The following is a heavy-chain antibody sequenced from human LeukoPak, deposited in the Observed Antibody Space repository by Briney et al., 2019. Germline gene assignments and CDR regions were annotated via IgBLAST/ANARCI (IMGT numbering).Heavy chain of an antibody. CDR1: GFTFSSYA. D-gene: IGHD3-22*01. CDR2: ISYDGSNK. Sequence: GGSLRLSCAASGFTFSSYAMHWVRQAPGKGLEWVAVISYDGSNKYYADSVKGRFTISRDNSKNTLYLQMNSLRAEDTAVYYCAREIRYDSSGGYFDYWGQGTLVTVSS. V-gene: IGHV3-30-3*01. J-gene: IGHJ4*02. CDR3: AREIRYDSSGGYFDY.